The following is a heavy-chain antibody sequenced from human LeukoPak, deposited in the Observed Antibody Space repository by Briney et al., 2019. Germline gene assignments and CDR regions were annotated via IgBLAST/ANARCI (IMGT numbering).Heavy chain of an antibody. Sequence: SSETLSLTCVVSGYSLSSSYYWGWIRQPSGKGLEWIGSVYHRGSTYYNPSLKGRLTISMDTSKSQFSLKLNSVTAADTAVYYCERHSETIVGSVDSWGQGALVTVSS. CDR2: VYHRGST. CDR1: GYSLSSSYY. CDR3: ERHSETIVGSVDS. V-gene: IGHV4-38-2*01. D-gene: IGHD3-3*01. J-gene: IGHJ4*02.